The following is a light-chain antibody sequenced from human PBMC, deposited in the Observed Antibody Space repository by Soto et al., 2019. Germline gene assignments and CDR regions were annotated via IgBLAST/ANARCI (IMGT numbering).Light chain of an antibody. Sequence: EIVLTQSPGTLSLSPGERATLSCRASQSISGSYLAWYQQKPGQAPRLLIYGASSRATGIPDRFSGSGSGTDFTLTISRLETEDFAVYYCQQYGSSPLTFGGGTKVDI. V-gene: IGKV3-20*01. CDR2: GAS. CDR3: QQYGSSPLT. J-gene: IGKJ4*01. CDR1: QSISGSY.